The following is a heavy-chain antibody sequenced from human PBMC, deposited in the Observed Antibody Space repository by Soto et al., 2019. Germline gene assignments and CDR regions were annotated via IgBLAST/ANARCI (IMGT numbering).Heavy chain of an antibody. CDR1: GYTFSSYY. J-gene: IGHJ4*02. CDR2: IHPSGGGA. CDR3: SRGGHITVVTASFDF. D-gene: IGHD2-21*02. V-gene: IGHV1-46*03. Sequence: ASVKVSCKASGYTFSSYYLHWVRQAPGQGLEWMGMIHPSGGGATYAQKFLGRVTMTRDTSTSTVFMELSSLRSEDTAIYYCSRGGHITVVTASFDFWGQGTLVNVSS.